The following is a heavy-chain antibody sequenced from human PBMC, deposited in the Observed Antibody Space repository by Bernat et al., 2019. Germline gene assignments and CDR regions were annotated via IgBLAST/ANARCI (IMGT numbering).Heavy chain of an antibody. Sequence: QVQLVESGGGVVQPGRSLRLSCAASGFTFSSYGMHWVRQAPGKGLEWVAVIWYDGSNKYYADSVKGRSTISRDNSKNTLYLQMNSLRAEDTAVYYCARDRTGSYWYFDLWGRGTLVTVSS. CDR2: IWYDGSNK. J-gene: IGHJ2*01. CDR3: ARDRTGSYWYFDL. V-gene: IGHV3-33*01. CDR1: GFTFSSYG. D-gene: IGHD2-15*01.